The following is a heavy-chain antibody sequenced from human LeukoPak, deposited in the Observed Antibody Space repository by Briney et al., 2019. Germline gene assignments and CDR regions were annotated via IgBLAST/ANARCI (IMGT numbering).Heavy chain of an antibody. V-gene: IGHV1-69*13. CDR1: EGTFSSYA. CDR2: IIPIFGTA. Sequence: SVKVSCKASEGTFSSYAISWVRQAPGQGLEWMGRIIPIFGTANYAQKFQGRVTITADESTSTAYMELSSLRSEDTAVYYCARSYSYSSGYRHFQHWGQGTLVTVSS. D-gene: IGHD3-22*01. J-gene: IGHJ1*01. CDR3: ARSYSYSSGYRHFQH.